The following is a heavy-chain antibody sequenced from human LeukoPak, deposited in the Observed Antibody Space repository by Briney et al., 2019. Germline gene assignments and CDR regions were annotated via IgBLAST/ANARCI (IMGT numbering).Heavy chain of an antibody. CDR3: ARDQRGHWFSY. V-gene: IGHV3-33*01. Sequence: GGSLRLSCAASGFTFSSYGMHWVRQAPGKGLEWVADIWYDGSNKYYADSVKGRFTISRDNSKNTLYLQMNSLRAEDTAVYYCARDQRGHWFSYWGQGTLVTVSS. D-gene: IGHD3-9*01. J-gene: IGHJ4*02. CDR1: GFTFSSYG. CDR2: IWYDGSNK.